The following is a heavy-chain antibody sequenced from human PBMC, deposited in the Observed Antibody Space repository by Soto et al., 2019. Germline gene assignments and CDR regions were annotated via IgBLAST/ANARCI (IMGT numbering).Heavy chain of an antibody. V-gene: IGHV3-48*03. Sequence: GGSLRLSCAASGFTFSSYEMNWVRQAPGKGLEWVSYISSSGSTIYYADSVKGRFTISRDNAKNSLYLQMNSLRAEDTAVYYCARAPLRDGPPGPWGQGTLVTVSS. CDR3: ARAPLRDGPPGP. J-gene: IGHJ5*02. CDR1: GFTFSSYE. CDR2: ISSSGSTI.